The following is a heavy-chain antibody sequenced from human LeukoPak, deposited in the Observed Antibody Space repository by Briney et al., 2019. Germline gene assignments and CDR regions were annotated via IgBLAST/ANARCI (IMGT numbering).Heavy chain of an antibody. CDR2: IWYDGSNK. CDR1: GYTFSSYG. CDR3: ARGGPYSSGWHLWVYAFDI. Sequence: PGRSLRLSCAASGYTFSSYGMHWVRQAPGKGLEWVAVIWYDGSNKYYADSVKGRFTISRDNSKNTLYLQMNSLRAEDTAVYYCARGGPYSSGWHLWVYAFDIWGQGTMVTVSS. V-gene: IGHV3-33*01. D-gene: IGHD6-19*01. J-gene: IGHJ3*02.